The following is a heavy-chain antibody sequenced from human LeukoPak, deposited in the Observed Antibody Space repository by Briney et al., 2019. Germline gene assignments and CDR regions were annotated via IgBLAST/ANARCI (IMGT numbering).Heavy chain of an antibody. CDR3: AKDYYGSSYYFDY. V-gene: IGHV3-30*02. D-gene: IGHD3-10*01. CDR2: IRNDGSDK. CDR1: GFTLSNYV. Sequence: PGGSLRLSCAASGFTLSNYVMHWVRQAPGKGLEWVTFIRNDGSDKYYADSVKGRFTISRDNSKNTLYLQMNSLRAEDTAVYYCAKDYYGSSYYFDYWGQGALVTVSS. J-gene: IGHJ4*02.